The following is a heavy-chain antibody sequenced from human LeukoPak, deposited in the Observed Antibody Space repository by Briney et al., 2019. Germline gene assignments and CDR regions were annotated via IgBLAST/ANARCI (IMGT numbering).Heavy chain of an antibody. CDR2: IYYSGST. Sequence: PSETLSLTCTVSGGSISSYYWSWIRQPPGKGLEWIGYIYYSGSTNYNPSLKSRVTISVDTSKNQFSLKLSSVTAADTAVYYCARDLGGSYYVWFDPWGQGTLVTVSS. V-gene: IGHV4-59*12. CDR1: GGSISSYY. J-gene: IGHJ5*02. D-gene: IGHD1-26*01. CDR3: ARDLGGSYYVWFDP.